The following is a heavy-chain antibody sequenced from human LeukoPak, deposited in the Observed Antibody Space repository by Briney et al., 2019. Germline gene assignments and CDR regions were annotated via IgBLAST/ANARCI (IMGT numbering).Heavy chain of an antibody. J-gene: IGHJ4*02. CDR1: GDSINSNY. V-gene: IGHV4-59*01. D-gene: IGHD2-15*01. CDR3: ARLLAGCPGGRCRAHFDY. CDR2: IYYGGST. Sequence: SETLSLTCSVSGDSINSNYWSWLRQPPGKGLEWIGYIYYGGSTNHNPSLKSRVSMSVDTSKNQFSLNLSSVTAADTAVYHCARLLAGCPGGRCRAHFDYWGQGTLVTVSS.